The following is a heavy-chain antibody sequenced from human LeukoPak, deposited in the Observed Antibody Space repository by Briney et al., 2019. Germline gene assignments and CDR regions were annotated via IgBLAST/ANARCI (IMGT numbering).Heavy chain of an antibody. CDR2: IYHNVIT. J-gene: IGHJ2*01. Sequence: SETLSLTCTVSGGSLFSYYWNWIRQSPGKGLEWIGFIYHNVITSYNPSLMSRGSISIATSRNQFFLRLTSVTAADAAMYYCARRAYYDSSGYHPTAGYCDLWGRGPVDSVSS. CDR1: GGSLFSYY. V-gene: IGHV4-59*08. D-gene: IGHD3-22*01. CDR3: ARRAYYDSSGYHPTAGYCDL.